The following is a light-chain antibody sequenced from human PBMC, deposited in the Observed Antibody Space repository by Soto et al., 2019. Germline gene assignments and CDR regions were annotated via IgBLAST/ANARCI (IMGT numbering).Light chain of an antibody. V-gene: IGKV3-20*01. J-gene: IGKJ2*01. Sequence: ETVLTQSPGTLSLSPGERASLSCRASQSISGRYLAWYQQKPGQAPRLLIYDASSRATGIPDRFSGSGSGTDFILTISSLQPDDSATYYCQQYNSYPYTFGQGTKLEIK. CDR3: QQYNSYPYT. CDR2: DAS. CDR1: QSISGRY.